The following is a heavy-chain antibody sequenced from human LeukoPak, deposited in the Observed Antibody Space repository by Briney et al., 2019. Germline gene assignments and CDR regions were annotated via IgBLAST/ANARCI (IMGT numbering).Heavy chain of an antibody. CDR1: GESFSGYY. Sequence: SETLSLTCAVYGESFSGYYWSWIRQPPEKGLEWIGEINDSGRTNYNPSLESRITISVDMSKNQFSLKLNSVTAADTAVYFCARHRRGASRAFEIWGQGTMVTVSS. J-gene: IGHJ3*02. V-gene: IGHV4-34*01. CDR2: INDSGRT. CDR3: ARHRRGASRAFEI. D-gene: IGHD2-2*01.